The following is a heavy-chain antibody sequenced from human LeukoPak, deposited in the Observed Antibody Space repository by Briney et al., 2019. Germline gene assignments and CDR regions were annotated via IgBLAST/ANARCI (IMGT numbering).Heavy chain of an antibody. J-gene: IGHJ6*03. CDR2: ISYSGAT. D-gene: IGHD1-14*01. CDR1: GGTVTSSTYF. Sequence: SETLSLTCTLSGGTVTSSTYFWGWIRQPPGKGLEWIGSISYSGATYYNPSLKSRVSMSVHTSKNQFSLKLSSVTAADTAVYYCARDGFYYHYYMNVWGEGITVTVSS. CDR3: ARDGFYYHYYMNV. V-gene: IGHV4-39*07.